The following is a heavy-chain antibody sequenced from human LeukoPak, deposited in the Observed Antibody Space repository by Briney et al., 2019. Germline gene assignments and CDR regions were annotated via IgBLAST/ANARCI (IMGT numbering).Heavy chain of an antibody. V-gene: IGHV4-31*03. Sequence: SQTLSLTCTVSGGSISSGDYYWTWIRQPPGKGLEWIGYIYYSGSTYYNPSLKSRVTISVDTSKNQFSLKLSSVTAADTAVYYCARDLISYDILPDAFDIWGQGTMVTVSS. CDR2: IYYSGST. J-gene: IGHJ3*02. CDR3: ARDLISYDILPDAFDI. D-gene: IGHD3-9*01. CDR1: GGSISSGDYY.